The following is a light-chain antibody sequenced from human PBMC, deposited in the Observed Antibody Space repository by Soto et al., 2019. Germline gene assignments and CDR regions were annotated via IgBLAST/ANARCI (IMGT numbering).Light chain of an antibody. J-gene: IGKJ1*01. CDR1: QSVISNY. Sequence: EVVLTQSPGPVSLSPGERVTLSCRASQSVISNYLAWYQQRPGQAPRLLIYAASSRATGIPDRFSGSGSGTDFTLSISRLEPEDFAVYYCQQYGSSLTWTFGQGTKVE. V-gene: IGKV3-20*01. CDR3: QQYGSSLTWT. CDR2: AAS.